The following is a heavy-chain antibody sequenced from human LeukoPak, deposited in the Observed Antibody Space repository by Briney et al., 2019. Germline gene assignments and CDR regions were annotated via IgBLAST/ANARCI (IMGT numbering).Heavy chain of an antibody. CDR2: ISSSGSTI. J-gene: IGHJ4*02. CDR1: GFTFSSYE. V-gene: IGHV3-48*03. CDR3: ARDRATVTTEYFDY. D-gene: IGHD4-17*01. Sequence: GGSLRLSCAASGFTFSSYEMNWVRQAPGKGLEWVSYISSSGSTIYYADSVKGRFTISRDNAKNSLHPQMNSLRAEDTAVYYRARDRATVTTEYFDYWGQGTLVTVSS.